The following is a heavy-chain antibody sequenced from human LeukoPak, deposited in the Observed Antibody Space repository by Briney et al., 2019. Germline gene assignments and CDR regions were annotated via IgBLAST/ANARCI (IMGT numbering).Heavy chain of an antibody. CDR2: IDFSGST. CDR3: ARRPVVRHWFDP. Sequence: PSETLSLTCTVSGGSLSHYFWSWFRQPPGKGLEWIAYIDFSGSTNYNPSLNSRATISVDTSKNQFSLKLNSVTAADTAMYYCARRPVVRHWFDPWGQGTLVTVSS. V-gene: IGHV4-59*08. CDR1: GGSLSHYF. J-gene: IGHJ5*02. D-gene: IGHD2-2*01.